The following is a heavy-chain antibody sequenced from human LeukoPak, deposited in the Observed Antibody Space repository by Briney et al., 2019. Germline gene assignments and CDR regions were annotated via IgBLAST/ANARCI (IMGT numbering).Heavy chain of an antibody. CDR1: GFTFSSYG. Sequence: GGSLRLSCAASGFTFSSYGMYWVRQAPGKGLEWVAFLRYDGSNKYYADSVKGRFTISRDNSKNTLYLQMSSLRAEDTAVYYCAKDTVSRYCSGGSCLGAMDVWGQGTTVTVSS. CDR3: AKDTVSRYCSGGSCLGAMDV. V-gene: IGHV3-30*02. CDR2: LRYDGSNK. D-gene: IGHD2-15*01. J-gene: IGHJ6*02.